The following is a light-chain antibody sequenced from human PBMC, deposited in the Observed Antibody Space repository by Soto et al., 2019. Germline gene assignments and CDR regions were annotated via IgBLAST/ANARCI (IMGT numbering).Light chain of an antibody. V-gene: IGKV3-20*01. J-gene: IGKJ1*01. Sequence: EVVLTQSPGTLSLSPVERATLSCRATQSVTNNYLPWYQQKPGQAPRLIIYGASTRATGIPDRFSGSGSGTEFTLTINSLQSEDFAVYYCQQYGSSGTFGQGTKV. CDR1: QSVTNNY. CDR3: QQYGSSGT. CDR2: GAS.